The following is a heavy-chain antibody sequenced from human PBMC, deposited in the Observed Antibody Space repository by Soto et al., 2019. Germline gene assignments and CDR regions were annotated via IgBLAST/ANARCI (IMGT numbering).Heavy chain of an antibody. CDR2: IYHSGST. V-gene: IGHV4-30-2*01. CDR3: ARAGYYYGMDV. Sequence: SETLSLTCAVSGGSISSGGYSWSWIRQPPGKGLEWIGYIYHSGSTYYNPSLKSRVTISVDRSKNQFSLKLSSVTAADTAVYYWARAGYYYGMDVWGQGTTVTVS. CDR1: GGSISSGGYS. J-gene: IGHJ6*02.